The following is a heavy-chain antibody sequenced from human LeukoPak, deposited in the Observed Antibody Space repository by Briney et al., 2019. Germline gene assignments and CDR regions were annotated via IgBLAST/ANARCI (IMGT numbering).Heavy chain of an antibody. CDR3: ARDRVYCSSTSCYLPTSLFDP. J-gene: IGHJ5*02. CDR1: GFTFSSYG. Sequence: GGSLRLSCAASGFTFSSYGMNWVRQAPGKGLEWVSYISSSGSTIYYADSVKGRFTISRDNAKNSLYLQMNSLRAEDTAVYYCARDRVYCSSTSCYLPTSLFDPWGQGTLVTVSS. CDR2: ISSSGSTI. V-gene: IGHV3-48*03. D-gene: IGHD2-2*01.